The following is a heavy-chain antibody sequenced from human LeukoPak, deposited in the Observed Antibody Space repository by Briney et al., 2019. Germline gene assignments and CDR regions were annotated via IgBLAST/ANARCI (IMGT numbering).Heavy chain of an antibody. D-gene: IGHD1-26*01. CDR3: ARDAGWGYYDL. CDR1: GFTFSTSW. Sequence: PGGSLRLPCVASGFTFSTSWVTWVRQAPGKGLEWVANIDKHGSGKYYVDSVKGRFAISRDYASNSVFLQMDSLRAEDTSVYYCARDAGWGYYDLWGQGTPVTVSS. V-gene: IGHV3-7*01. J-gene: IGHJ4*02. CDR2: IDKHGSGK.